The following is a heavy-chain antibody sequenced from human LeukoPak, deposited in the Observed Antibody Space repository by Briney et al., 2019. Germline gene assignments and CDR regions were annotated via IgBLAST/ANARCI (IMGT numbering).Heavy chain of an antibody. CDR2: INPNSGGT. V-gene: IGHV1-2*02. Sequence: ASVKVSCKASGYTFTGYYMHWVRQAPGQGLEWMGWINPNSGGTNYAQKFQGRVTMTRDTFISTAYMELSRLRSDDTAVYYCARGHYYGSGSYHYWGQGTLVTVSS. J-gene: IGHJ4*02. CDR1: GYTFTGYY. CDR3: ARGHYYGSGSYHY. D-gene: IGHD3-10*01.